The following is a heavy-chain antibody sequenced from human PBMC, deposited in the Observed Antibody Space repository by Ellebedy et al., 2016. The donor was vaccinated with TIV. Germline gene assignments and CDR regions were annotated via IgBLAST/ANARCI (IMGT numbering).Heavy chain of an antibody. CDR3: ANGGGSETGGWFPYYYYYGMDV. V-gene: IGHV3-30*18. J-gene: IGHJ6*02. CDR2: ISYDGSNK. Sequence: GESLKISCAASGFTFSSYGMHWVRQAPGKGLEWVAVISYDGSNKYYADSVKGRFTISRDNSKNKLYLQMNSLRAEETAVYYCANGGGSETGGWFPYYYYYGMDVWGQGTTVTVSS. D-gene: IGHD6-19*01. CDR1: GFTFSSYG.